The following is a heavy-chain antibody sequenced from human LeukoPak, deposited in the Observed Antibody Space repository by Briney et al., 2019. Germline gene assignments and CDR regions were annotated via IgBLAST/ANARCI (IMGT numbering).Heavy chain of an antibody. CDR3: ASEDIVVVPAAIGGA. V-gene: IGHV4-34*01. Sequence: SETLSLTCAVYGGSFSGYYWSWIRQPPGKGLEGIGEINHSESTNYNPSLKSRVTISVDTSKNQFSLKLSSVTAADTAAYYCASEDIVVVPAAIGGAWGQGTLVTVSS. D-gene: IGHD2-2*02. CDR2: INHSEST. J-gene: IGHJ5*02. CDR1: GGSFSGYY.